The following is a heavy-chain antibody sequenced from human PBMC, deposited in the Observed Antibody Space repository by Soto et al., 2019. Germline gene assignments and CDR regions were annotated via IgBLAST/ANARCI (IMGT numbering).Heavy chain of an antibody. V-gene: IGHV4-31*03. CDR2: IYYSGST. D-gene: IGHD2-2*02. Sequence: SETLSLTCTVSGGSISSGGYYWSWIRQHPGKGLEWIGYIYYSGSTYYNPSLKSRVTISVDTSKNQFSLKLSSVTAADTAVYYCARDNTQHERGRGFDLWGQGTLVTVSS. J-gene: IGHJ5*02. CDR1: GGSISSGGYY. CDR3: ARDNTQHERGRGFDL.